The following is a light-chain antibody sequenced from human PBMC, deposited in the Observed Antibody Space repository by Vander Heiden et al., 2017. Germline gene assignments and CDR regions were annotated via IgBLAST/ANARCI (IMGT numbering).Light chain of an antibody. J-gene: IGKJ1*01. CDR3: QQYNSYSWT. Sequence: EIQMTQSPSTLSASVGDRVTITCRASQSISSWLAWYQQKPGNAPKLLIYKASNLEPGVPSRFSGSGSGTEFTLTISSLQPDDCATYYCQQYNSYSWTFGQGTKVEIK. V-gene: IGKV1-5*03. CDR2: KAS. CDR1: QSISSW.